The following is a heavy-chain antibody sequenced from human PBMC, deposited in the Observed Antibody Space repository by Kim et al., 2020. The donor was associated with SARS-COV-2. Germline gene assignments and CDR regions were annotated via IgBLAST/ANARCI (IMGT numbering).Heavy chain of an antibody. D-gene: IGHD6-19*01. CDR3: ARDWGSGWGE. Sequence: SKKTQADSVKGPSTISRDNSKNTLYLKMNSVRDEATAVYYCARDWGSGWGEWGQGTLVTVSS. J-gene: IGHJ4*02. CDR2: SKK. V-gene: IGHV3-30-3*01.